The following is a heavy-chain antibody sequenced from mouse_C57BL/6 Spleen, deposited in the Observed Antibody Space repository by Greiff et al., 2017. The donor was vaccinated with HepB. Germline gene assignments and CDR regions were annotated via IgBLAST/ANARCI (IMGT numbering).Heavy chain of an antibody. J-gene: IGHJ1*03. CDR3: ARSGNWGYFDV. Sequence: EVKLMESGGGLVQPGGSLSLSCAASGFTFTDYYMSWVRQPPGKALEWLGFIRNKANGYTTEYSASVKGRFTISRDNSQSILYLQMNALRAEDSATYYCARSGNWGYFDVWGTGTTVTVSS. D-gene: IGHD2-1*01. CDR2: IRNKANGYTT. V-gene: IGHV7-3*01. CDR1: GFTFTDYY.